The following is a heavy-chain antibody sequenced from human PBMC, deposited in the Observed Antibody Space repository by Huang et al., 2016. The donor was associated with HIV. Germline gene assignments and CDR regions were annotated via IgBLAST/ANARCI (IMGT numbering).Heavy chain of an antibody. CDR2: IYTTGST. V-gene: IGHV4-61*09. D-gene: IGHD3-3*01. J-gene: IGHJ4*02. CDR3: ARGRVTSSGVVQSYDY. CDR1: GASIASGSYF. Sequence: VQLQESGPGLVKPSQTLSLSCNVSGASIASGSYFWNWIRQPAGGGLEWIGHIYTTGSTDYNPSLKSRVAVSSDTSKNQFSLGLRSVTAADTAVYFCARGRVTSSGVVQSYDYWGQGSLVTVSS.